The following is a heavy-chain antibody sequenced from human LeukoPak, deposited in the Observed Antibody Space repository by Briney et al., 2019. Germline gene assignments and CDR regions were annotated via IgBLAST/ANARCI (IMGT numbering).Heavy chain of an antibody. CDR2: INHSGST. J-gene: IGHJ4*02. CDR3: ARGHRRDGYNRTDFDY. V-gene: IGHV4-34*01. Sequence: PSETLSLTCTVSGGSIRSDDYYWSWIRQPPGRGLEWIGEINHSGSTNYNPSLKSRVTIAVDTSKNQCSLKLSSVTAADTAVYYCARGHRRDGYNRTDFDYWGQGTLVTVSS. CDR1: GGSIRSDDYY. D-gene: IGHD5-24*01.